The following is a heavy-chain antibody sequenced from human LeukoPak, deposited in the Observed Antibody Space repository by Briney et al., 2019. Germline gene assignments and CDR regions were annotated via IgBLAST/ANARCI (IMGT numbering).Heavy chain of an antibody. CDR3: ARDYDSSGRTTDAFDI. CDR2: IYTSGST. Sequence: SETLSLTCTVSGGSISSYYWSWIRQPAGKGLEWIGRIYTSGSTNYNPSLKSRVTMSVDMSKSQFSLKLSSVTAADTAVYYCARDYDSSGRTTDAFDIWGQGTMVTVSS. CDR1: GGSISSYY. D-gene: IGHD3-22*01. V-gene: IGHV4-4*07. J-gene: IGHJ3*02.